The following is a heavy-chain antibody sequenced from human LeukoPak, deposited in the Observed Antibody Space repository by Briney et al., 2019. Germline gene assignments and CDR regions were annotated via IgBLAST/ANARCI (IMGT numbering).Heavy chain of an antibody. CDR1: GYSFITYW. J-gene: IGHJ4*02. D-gene: IGHD3-3*01. CDR3: ARIDDFWSATDGFDI. V-gene: IGHV5-51*01. CDR2: IYPGDSDT. Sequence: GESLKISCKGSGYSFITYWIGWVRQMPGKGLECMGIIYPGDSDTRYSPSFQGQVTISVDKSISTAYLQWSSLKASDTAMYYCARIDDFWSATDGFDIWGQGTLVTVSP.